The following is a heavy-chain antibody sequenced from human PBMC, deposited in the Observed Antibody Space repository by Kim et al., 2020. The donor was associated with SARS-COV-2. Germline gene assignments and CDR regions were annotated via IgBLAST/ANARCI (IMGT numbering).Heavy chain of an antibody. D-gene: IGHD3-3*01. V-gene: IGHV3-48*02. Sequence: KGRFTIPRDNAKNSLYLQMNSLRDEDTAVYYCARDLDYDFWSGYSRSFDYWGQGTLVTVSS. CDR3: ARDLDYDFWSGYSRSFDY. J-gene: IGHJ4*02.